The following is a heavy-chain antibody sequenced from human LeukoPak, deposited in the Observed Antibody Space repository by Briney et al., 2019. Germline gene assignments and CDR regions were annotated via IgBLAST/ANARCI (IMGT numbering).Heavy chain of an antibody. J-gene: IGHJ3*02. CDR1: GFTFSSYA. D-gene: IGHD3-10*01. V-gene: IGHV3-23*01. Sequence: PGGSLRLSCAASGFTFSSYAMSWVRQAPGKGLEWVSAISGSGGSTYYADSVKGRFTISRDNSKNTLYLQMNSLRAEDTAVYYCAKDHGSGSYNPHAFDIWGQGTMVTVSS. CDR3: AKDHGSGSYNPHAFDI. CDR2: ISGSGGST.